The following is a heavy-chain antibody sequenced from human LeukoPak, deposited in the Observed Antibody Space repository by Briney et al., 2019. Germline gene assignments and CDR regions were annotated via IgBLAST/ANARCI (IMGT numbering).Heavy chain of an antibody. V-gene: IGHV3-23*03. CDR3: AKELALGYCSSTSCSHFDY. J-gene: IGHJ4*02. CDR2: IYSGGST. Sequence: GGSLRLSCAASGFTFSSYAMSWVRQAPGKGLEWVPVIYSGGSTYYADSVKGRFTISRDNSKNTLYLQMNSLRAEDTAVYYCAKELALGYCSSTSCSHFDYWGQGTLVTVSS. D-gene: IGHD2-2*01. CDR1: GFTFSSYA.